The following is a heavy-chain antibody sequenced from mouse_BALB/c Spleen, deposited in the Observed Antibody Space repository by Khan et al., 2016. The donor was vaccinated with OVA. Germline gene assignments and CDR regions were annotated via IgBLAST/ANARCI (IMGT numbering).Heavy chain of an antibody. V-gene: IGHV9-3-1*01. CDR1: GYTFTNYG. J-gene: IGHJ4*01. Sequence: QIQLVQSGPELKKPGETVKISCKASGYTFTNYGMSWVKQAPRKGLKWMGWINTYTGESTYADDFKGRFAFSLETSASTAFLQINNLKNEDTATYFCSRPPYFSYVMVYWGQGTSVTVSS. CDR3: SRPPYFSYVMVY. D-gene: IGHD2-10*01. CDR2: INTYTGES.